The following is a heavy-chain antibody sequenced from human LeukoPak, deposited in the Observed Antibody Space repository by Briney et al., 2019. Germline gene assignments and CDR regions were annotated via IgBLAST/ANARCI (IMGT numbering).Heavy chain of an antibody. D-gene: IGHD2-2*01. J-gene: IGHJ4*01. CDR2: INPNSGGT. CDR3: ARDRAVVVPAAIDDY. CDR1: GYTFTGYY. V-gene: IGHV1-2*02. Sequence: ASVKVSCKASGYTFTGYYMHWVRQAPGQGLEWMGWINPNSGGTNYAQKFQGRVTMTRDTSISTAYMELSRLRSDDTAVYYCARDRAVVVPAAIDDYWGQEPWSPSPQ.